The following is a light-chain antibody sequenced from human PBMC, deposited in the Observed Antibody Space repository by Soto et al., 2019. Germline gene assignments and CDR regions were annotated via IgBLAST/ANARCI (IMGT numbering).Light chain of an antibody. CDR2: KVS. V-gene: IGKV2-30*01. CDR1: QSLVYSDGNTY. J-gene: IGKJ4*01. Sequence: DVVMTQSPLSLPVTLGQPASISCRSSQSLVYSDGNTYLNWFQQRPGQSPRRLIYKVSNRDSGVPDRFSGSGSGTDFTLKISRVEAEDVGVYYCIQGTHCPLTFGGGTKVEIK. CDR3: IQGTHCPLT.